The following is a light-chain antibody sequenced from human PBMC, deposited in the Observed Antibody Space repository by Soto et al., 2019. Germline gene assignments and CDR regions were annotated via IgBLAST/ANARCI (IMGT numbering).Light chain of an antibody. J-gene: IGKJ2*01. CDR2: AAS. CDR1: QSVTSNY. V-gene: IGKV3-20*01. CDR3: QQSGSAPYT. Sequence: EIVLTQSPGTLSLSPGERATLSCRASQSVTSNYLAWYQQKPGQAPRLLIYAASSTATGIPDRFSGSGSGTDFTITISRLEPEDFAVYYCQQSGSAPYTFGQGTKLEIK.